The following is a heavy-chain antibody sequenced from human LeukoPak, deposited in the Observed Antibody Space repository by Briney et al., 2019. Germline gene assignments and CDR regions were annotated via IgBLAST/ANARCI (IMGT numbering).Heavy chain of an antibody. J-gene: IGHJ3*02. CDR3: ARVKSYYYDTSDKDAFDI. CDR1: RYTFTDYD. V-gene: IGHV1-46*01. CDR2: INPRGGST. D-gene: IGHD3-22*01. Sequence: ASVKVSCKAFRYTFTDYDMHWVRQPPGQGLEGMGIINPRGGSTSYTQKFQGRVTMTRDTSTSTVYMELSSLRSEDTAVYYCARVKSYYYDTSDKDAFDIWGQGTMVTVSS.